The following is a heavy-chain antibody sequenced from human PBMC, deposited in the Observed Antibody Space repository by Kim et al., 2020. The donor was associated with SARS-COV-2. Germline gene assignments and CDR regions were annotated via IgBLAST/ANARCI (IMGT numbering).Heavy chain of an antibody. Sequence: NYAQKFQGRVTMTRDTSISTAYMELSRLRSDDTAVYYCARGGPTGSFDYWGQGTLVTVSS. CDR3: ARGGPTGSFDY. D-gene: IGHD2-8*02. J-gene: IGHJ4*02. V-gene: IGHV1-2*02.